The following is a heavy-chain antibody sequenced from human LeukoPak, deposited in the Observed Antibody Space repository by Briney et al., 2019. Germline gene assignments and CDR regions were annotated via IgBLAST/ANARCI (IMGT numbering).Heavy chain of an antibody. J-gene: IGHJ5*02. V-gene: IGHV4-34*01. CDR1: GGSFSGYY. CDR2: INHSGST. Sequence: SETLSPTCAVYGGSFSGYYWSWIRQPPGKGLEWIGEINHSGSTNYNPSLKGRVTISVDTSKNQFSLKLSSVTAADTAVYYCARGGDSSSSGQFNWFDPWGQGTLVTVSS. D-gene: IGHD6-6*01. CDR3: ARGGDSSSSGQFNWFDP.